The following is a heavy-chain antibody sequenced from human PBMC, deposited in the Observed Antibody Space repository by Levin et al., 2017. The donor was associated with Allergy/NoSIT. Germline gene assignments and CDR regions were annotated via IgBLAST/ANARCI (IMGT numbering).Heavy chain of an antibody. CDR1: GGSISSYY. D-gene: IGHD2-15*01. CDR3: ARDRRYCSGGSCYGPEKWYFDR. Sequence: ESLKISCTVSGGSISSYYWSWIRQPPGKGLEWIGYIYYSGSTNYNPSLKSRVTISVDTSKNQFSLKLSSVTAADTAVYYCARDRRYCSGGSCYGPEKWYFDRWGRGTLVTVSS. V-gene: IGHV4-59*01. J-gene: IGHJ2*01. CDR2: IYYSGST.